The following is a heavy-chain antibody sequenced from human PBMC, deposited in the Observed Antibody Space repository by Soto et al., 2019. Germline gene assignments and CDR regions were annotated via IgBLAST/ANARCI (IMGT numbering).Heavy chain of an antibody. CDR3: TRETVAGITALDY. J-gene: IGHJ4*01. CDR2: ISVSDAFI. D-gene: IGHD1-20*01. CDR1: GFNVGAFA. Sequence: PVGSLRLSCAASGFNVGAFAVNWVRQAPGKGLEWVSGISVSDAFIYYADSVRGRFSISRDASENILYLQMNSLRVDDTALYYCTRETVAGITALDYSGPGTLVTVSS. V-gene: IGHV3-23*01.